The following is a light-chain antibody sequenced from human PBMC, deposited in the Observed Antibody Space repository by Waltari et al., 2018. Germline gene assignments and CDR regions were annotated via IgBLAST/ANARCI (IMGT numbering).Light chain of an antibody. CDR2: DVS. CDR3: SSYTSSSPVV. V-gene: IGLV2-14*01. J-gene: IGLJ2*01. CDR1: RSDVGGYNY. Sequence: QSALTQPASVSESPGQSITISCTGTRSDVGGYNYVSWYQQPPGKAPKLMIYDVSKRPSGVSNRFAGAKSGNTASLTISGLQAEDEADYYCSSYTSSSPVVFGGGTKLTVL.